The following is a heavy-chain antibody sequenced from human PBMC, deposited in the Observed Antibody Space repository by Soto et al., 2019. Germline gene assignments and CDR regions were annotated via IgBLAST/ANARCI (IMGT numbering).Heavy chain of an antibody. Sequence: QVQLVQSGAEVKKPGSSVKVSCKASGGNFSSYAISWVRQAPGQGLEWMGGIIPIFGTANYAQKFQGRVTITADESTSTAYMELSSLRSEDTAVYYCARATYYDFWSGLNWFDPRGQGTLVTVSS. CDR3: ARATYYDFWSGLNWFDP. CDR2: IIPIFGTA. V-gene: IGHV1-69*01. D-gene: IGHD3-3*01. J-gene: IGHJ5*02. CDR1: GGNFSSYA.